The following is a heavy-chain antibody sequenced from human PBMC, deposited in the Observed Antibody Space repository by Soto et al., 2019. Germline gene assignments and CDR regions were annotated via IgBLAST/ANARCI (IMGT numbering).Heavy chain of an antibody. CDR3: ARRSIAAAGTWYFDY. V-gene: IGHV3-21*01. CDR1: GFTFSSYS. Sequence: GGSLRLSCAASGFTFSSYSMNWVRRAPGKGLEWVSSISSSSSYIYYADSVKGRFTISRDNAKNSLYLQMNSLRAEDTAVYYCARRSIAAAGTWYFDYWGQGTLVTVSS. D-gene: IGHD6-13*01. J-gene: IGHJ4*02. CDR2: ISSSSSYI.